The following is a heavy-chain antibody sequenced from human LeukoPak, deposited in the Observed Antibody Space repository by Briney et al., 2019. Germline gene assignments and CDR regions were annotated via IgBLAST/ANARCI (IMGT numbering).Heavy chain of an antibody. V-gene: IGHV4-59*08. CDR3: ARSSAVVRSQIIWFDP. Sequence: SETLSLTCTVSGGSISSYYWSWIRQPPGKGLEWIGYIYYSGSTNYNPSLKRRVTISVDTSKNQFSLKLSSVTAADTAVYYCARSSAVVRSQIIWFDPWGQGTLVTVSS. J-gene: IGHJ5*02. D-gene: IGHD2-15*01. CDR2: IYYSGST. CDR1: GGSISSYY.